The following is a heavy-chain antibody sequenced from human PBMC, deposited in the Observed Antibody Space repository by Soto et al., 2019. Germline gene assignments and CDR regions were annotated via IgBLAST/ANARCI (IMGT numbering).Heavy chain of an antibody. J-gene: IGHJ3*01. CDR1: GYSVTSDW. CDR2: IDPSDSYT. V-gene: IGHV5-10-1*04. Sequence: GESLKISCKGSGYSVTSDWISWVRQMPGKGLEWMGRIDPSDSYTNYSPSFQGQVTMSADKSISTAYLQWSSLKASDTAMYYCARKYCINSTCAGLGFDFWGQGIMVTV. CDR3: ARKYCINSTCAGLGFDF. D-gene: IGHD2-2*01.